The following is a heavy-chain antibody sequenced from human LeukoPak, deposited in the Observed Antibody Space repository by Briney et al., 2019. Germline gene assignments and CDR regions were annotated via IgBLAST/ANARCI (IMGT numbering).Heavy chain of an antibody. D-gene: IGHD3-16*01. CDR2: IYTSGRT. CDR1: GGSISSSC. Sequence: PSESLSLTCTVSGGSISSSCWSWIRQPAGKGLEWVGRIYTSGRTNSNPSIKTPVTMSVDTSKSQCSLKLSSVTAADTAVYYCARDWGVFKRPNWFDPWGQGTLVTVSS. CDR3: ARDWGVFKRPNWFDP. J-gene: IGHJ5*02. V-gene: IGHV4-4*07.